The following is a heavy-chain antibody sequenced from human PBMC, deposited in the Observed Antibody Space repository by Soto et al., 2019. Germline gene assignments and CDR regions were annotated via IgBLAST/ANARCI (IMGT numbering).Heavy chain of an antibody. J-gene: IGHJ3*01. CDR1: GFTFDYYW. V-gene: IGHV3-74*01. D-gene: IGHD3-10*01. Sequence: EVQLVESGGGLVQPGESLRLSCAASGFTFDYYWMHWVRQAPGKGLVWVSRVHSDGTTTTYADAVKGRFTISRDNARNTVSLQMSSLRAEDTAIYYCARGDRGGFDLWGHGTVVTVSS. CDR3: ARGDRGGFDL. CDR2: VHSDGTTT.